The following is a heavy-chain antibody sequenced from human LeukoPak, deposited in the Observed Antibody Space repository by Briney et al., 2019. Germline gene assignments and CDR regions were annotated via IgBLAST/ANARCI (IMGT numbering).Heavy chain of an antibody. CDR2: VFYSENT. Sequence: PSETLSLTCTVSGGSISSYYWSWIRQPPGKGLEWIGSVFYSENTYYNPYLKSRVTISVDTSKNQFSLNLNSVTAADTAVYFCASGPWVTPFDYWGQGTLVPVSS. CDR1: GGSISSYY. J-gene: IGHJ4*02. D-gene: IGHD2-21*02. V-gene: IGHV4-59*12. CDR3: ASGPWVTPFDY.